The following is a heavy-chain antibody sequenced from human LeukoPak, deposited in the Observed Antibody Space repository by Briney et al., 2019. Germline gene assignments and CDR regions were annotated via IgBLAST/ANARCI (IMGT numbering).Heavy chain of an antibody. D-gene: IGHD3-10*01. J-gene: IGHJ5*02. CDR2: ISYDGSNK. V-gene: IGHV3-30*04. CDR1: GFTFSSYA. CDR3: ASNHGSGSYSFWFDP. Sequence: GRSLRLSCAASGFTFSSYAMHWVRQAPGKGLEWVAVISYDGSNKYYADSVKGRFTISRDNSKNTLYLQMNSLRAEDTAVYYCASNHGSGSYSFWFDPWGQGTLVTVSS.